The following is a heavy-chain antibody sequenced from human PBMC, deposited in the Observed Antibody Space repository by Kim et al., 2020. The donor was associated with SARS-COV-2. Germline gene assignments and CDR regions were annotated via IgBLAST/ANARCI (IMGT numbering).Heavy chain of an antibody. CDR2: ISSSSSYI. D-gene: IGHD6-13*01. CDR1: GFTFSSYS. CDR3: AGFEDGYSSSWRDY. V-gene: IGHV3-21*01. Sequence: GGSLRLSCAASGFTFSSYSMNWVRQAPGKGLEWVSSISSSSSYIYYADSVKGRFTISRDNAKNSLYLQMNSLRAEDTAVYYCAGFEDGYSSSWRDYWGQGTLVTVSS. J-gene: IGHJ4*02.